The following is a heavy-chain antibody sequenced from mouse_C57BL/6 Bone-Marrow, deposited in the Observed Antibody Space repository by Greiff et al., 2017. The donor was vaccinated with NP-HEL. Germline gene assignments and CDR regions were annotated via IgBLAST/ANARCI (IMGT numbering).Heavy chain of an antibody. CDR3: ARSGDYDWFAY. D-gene: IGHD2-4*01. V-gene: IGHV1-54*01. Sequence: VQLLQSGAELVRPGPSVKVSCTSSGYAFTNSLIEWVKQRPEQGLEWLGVINPGSGGPNYTEQFQGKATLTADKSSSTAYLQLSSLTSEDAAVYFCARSGDYDWFAYWGQGTLVTVSA. J-gene: IGHJ3*01. CDR2: INPGSGGP. CDR1: GYAFTNSL.